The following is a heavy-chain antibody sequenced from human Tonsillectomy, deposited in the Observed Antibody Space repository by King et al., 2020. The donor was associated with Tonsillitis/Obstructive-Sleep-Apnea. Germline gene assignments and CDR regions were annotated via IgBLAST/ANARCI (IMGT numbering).Heavy chain of an antibody. CDR1: GFTFSEYG. Sequence: VQLVESGGGVVQPGRSLRLSCAASGFTFSEYGMYWVRQAPGKGLDWVAAISRDGSSTFYSDSVRGRFAISRDNSKSTLYLQLNSVTAGDTALYYCARERRMKYYMDVWGKGTTVTVSS. V-gene: IGHV3-30*03. J-gene: IGHJ6*03. D-gene: IGHD2/OR15-2a*01. CDR2: ISRDGSST. CDR3: ARERRMKYYMDV.